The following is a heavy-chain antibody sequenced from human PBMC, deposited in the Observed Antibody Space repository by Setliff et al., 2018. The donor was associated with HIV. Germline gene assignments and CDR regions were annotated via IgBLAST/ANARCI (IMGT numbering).Heavy chain of an antibody. D-gene: IGHD3-22*01. CDR2: IYSSGNT. CDR3: ARASYYYDSNGYYRGYFDS. J-gene: IGHJ4*02. Sequence: SETLSLTCTVSDGSISSYYWSWIRQPPGKGLEWIGYIYSSGNTNYNPSLKSRVTISVDMSKNQFSLKVTSVTAADTAVYYCARASYYYDSNGYYRGYFDSWGQGTLVTVSS. V-gene: IGHV4-59*08. CDR1: DGSISSYY.